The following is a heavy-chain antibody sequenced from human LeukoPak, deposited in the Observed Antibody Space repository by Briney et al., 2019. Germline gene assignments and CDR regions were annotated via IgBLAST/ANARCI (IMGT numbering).Heavy chain of an antibody. CDR1: GYTFTSYG. J-gene: IGHJ5*02. V-gene: IGHV1-18*01. CDR3: ARVYCSGGSCHFNWFNP. Sequence: ASVKVSCKASGYTFTSYGISWVRQAPGQGLEWMGWISAYNGNTNYAQKLQGRVTMTTDTSTSTAYMELRSLRSDDTAVYYCARVYCSGGSCHFNWFNPWGQGTLVTVSS. D-gene: IGHD2-15*01. CDR2: ISAYNGNT.